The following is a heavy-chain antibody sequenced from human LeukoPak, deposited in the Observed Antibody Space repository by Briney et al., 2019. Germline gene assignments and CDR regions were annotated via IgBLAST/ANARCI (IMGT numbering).Heavy chain of an antibody. Sequence: GGSLRLSCAASGFTFSDYYMSWIRQAPGKGLEWVSYISSSGSTIYYADSVKGRFTISRDNAKNSLYLQMNSLKTEDTAVYYCTTVFSTLDYWGQGTLVTVSS. D-gene: IGHD5/OR15-5a*01. CDR2: ISSSGSTI. CDR3: TTVFSTLDY. CDR1: GFTFSDYY. V-gene: IGHV3-11*01. J-gene: IGHJ4*02.